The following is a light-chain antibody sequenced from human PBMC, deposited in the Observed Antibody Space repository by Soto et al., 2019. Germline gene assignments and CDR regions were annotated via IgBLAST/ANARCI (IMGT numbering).Light chain of an antibody. CDR2: AAS. J-gene: IGKJ3*01. CDR3: LQHNSYPPRIT. Sequence: NIQMTQSPSAMSASVGDRVTITCRARQGISNYLAWFQQKPGKVPKHLIYAASSLQSGVPSRFSGSGSRTEFTLTISSLQPEDFATYYCLQHNSYPPRITFGPGTKVDIK. V-gene: IGKV1D-17*01. CDR1: QGISNY.